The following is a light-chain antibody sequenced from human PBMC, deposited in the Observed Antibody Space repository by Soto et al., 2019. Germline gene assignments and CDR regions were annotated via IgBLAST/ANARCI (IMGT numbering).Light chain of an antibody. J-gene: IGKJ1*01. CDR1: QSINSF. V-gene: IGKV3-20*01. CDR2: GAS. CDR3: QQYGGSPRT. Sequence: EIVLTQSPGTLSLSPGEGATLSCRASQSINSFLAWYQQRRGQAPRLLIHGASNRATGIPDRFSGSGSGTDFTLTNSRLEPEDFAVYYCQQYGGSPRTFGQGTKVDIK.